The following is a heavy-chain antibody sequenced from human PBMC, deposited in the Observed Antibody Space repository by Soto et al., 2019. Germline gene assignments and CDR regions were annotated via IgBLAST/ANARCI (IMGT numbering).Heavy chain of an antibody. CDR1: GASISSPNY. CDR2: VDYSGST. V-gene: IGHV4-39*02. Sequence: QVQLQESGPGLVRPSETLSLTCTVSGASISSPNYWGWVRQPPGKGLEWIGSVDYSGSTHCNPSLESRVTLSMDTSRNHFSLRLNSVTAADTDMYFCARRDCSGGSCDFDYWGQGTLVAVSA. J-gene: IGHJ4*02. CDR3: ARRDCSGGSCDFDY. D-gene: IGHD2-15*01.